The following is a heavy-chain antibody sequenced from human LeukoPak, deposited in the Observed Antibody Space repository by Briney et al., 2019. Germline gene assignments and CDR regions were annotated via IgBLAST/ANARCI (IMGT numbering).Heavy chain of an antibody. J-gene: IGHJ6*02. D-gene: IGHD6-13*01. V-gene: IGHV3-11*01. CDR3: ARDRHIAAAGPLEYYYGMDV. Sequence: PGGSLRLSCAASGFTFSDYYMSWIRQAPGKGLEWVSYISSSGSTIYYADSVKGRFTISRDNAKNSLCLQMNSLRAEDTAVYYCARDRHIAAAGPLEYYYGMDVWGQGTTVTVSS. CDR1: GFTFSDYY. CDR2: ISSSGSTI.